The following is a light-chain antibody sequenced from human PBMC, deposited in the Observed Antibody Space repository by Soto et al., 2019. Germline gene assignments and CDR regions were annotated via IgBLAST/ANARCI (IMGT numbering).Light chain of an antibody. CDR3: QQCGSTPCT. V-gene: IGKV3-20*01. CDR1: QSVISNY. CDR2: DSS. J-gene: IGKJ2*02. Sequence: EIVLTQSPGTLSLSPGERATLSCRASQSVISNYLAWYQQKPGQAPRLLIYDSSSRAAGIPDRFSGSGSGTNYTLTISRLEPEDFALYYCQQCGSTPCTFGQGTNLEIK.